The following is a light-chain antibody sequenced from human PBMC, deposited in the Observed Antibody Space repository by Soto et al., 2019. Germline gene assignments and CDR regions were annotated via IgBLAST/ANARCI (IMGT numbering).Light chain of an antibody. CDR2: KAS. J-gene: IGKJ1*01. CDR3: QQYHSNSRT. Sequence: DIQMTQSPSTLSASVGDRVTITCRASQSISTGLAWYQQKPGKAPRLLIYKASSLQSGVPSRFSGSGSGTEFTLTIRSLQADDFATYYCQQYHSNSRTFGQGTKVEIK. V-gene: IGKV1-5*03. CDR1: QSISTG.